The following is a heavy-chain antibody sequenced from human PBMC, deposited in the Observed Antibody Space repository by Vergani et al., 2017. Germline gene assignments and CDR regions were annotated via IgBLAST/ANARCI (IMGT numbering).Heavy chain of an antibody. Sequence: QVHLVESGGGVVQPGRSLTLSCVASGFSFRGHGMHWVRQAPGKGLEWVAMISYDGDRRDYGDFAKGRFTISRDSSKTVYLQMNSLRVEDTAMYFCAKALSYSTAGPHFDSRGQGTLVAVSA. D-gene: IGHD4-11*01. CDR3: AKALSYSTAGPHFDS. V-gene: IGHV3-30*18. CDR2: ISYDGDRR. CDR1: GFSFRGHG. J-gene: IGHJ4*02.